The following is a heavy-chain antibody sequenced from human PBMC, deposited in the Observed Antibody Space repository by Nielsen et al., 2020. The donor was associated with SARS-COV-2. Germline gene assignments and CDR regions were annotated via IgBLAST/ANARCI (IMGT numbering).Heavy chain of an antibody. D-gene: IGHD3-16*01. Sequence: GGSLRLSCAASGFSLSSYGMNWVRQAPGKGLEWVSYISSSSSTIYYADSVKGRFTISRDNAKNSLYLQMNSLRAEDTAVYYCARGGADVWGQGTTVTVSS. CDR2: ISSSSSTI. CDR3: ARGGADV. V-gene: IGHV3-48*01. J-gene: IGHJ6*02. CDR1: GFSLSSYG.